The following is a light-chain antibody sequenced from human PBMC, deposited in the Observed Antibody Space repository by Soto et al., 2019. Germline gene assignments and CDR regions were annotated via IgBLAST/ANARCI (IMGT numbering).Light chain of an antibody. V-gene: IGKV3-11*01. CDR3: QKRNSWPT. J-gene: IGKJ4*01. CDR2: DVS. CDR1: QSVTSS. Sequence: EIVLTQSPATLSLSPGDRATLSCRASQSVTSSLAWFQQKPGQAPRLLIYDVSRRATAIPARFSGSGSGTDFTLTISSLEPDDFSVDSCQKRNSWPTFGGGTHVEIK.